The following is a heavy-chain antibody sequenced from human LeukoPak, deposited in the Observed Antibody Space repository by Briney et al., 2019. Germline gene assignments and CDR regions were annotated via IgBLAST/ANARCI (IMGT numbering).Heavy chain of an antibody. CDR2: IGANGGST. D-gene: IGHD3-9*01. CDR3: VSLTPHNDY. V-gene: IGHV3-64D*09. J-gene: IGHJ4*02. CDR1: GLIFSTYA. Sequence: WGSLRLSCSASGLIFSTYAMQWVRQAPGKGLEYVSGIGANGGSTYYADSVKGRFIISRDNSKNTLYLQMSSLRTDDTALYYCVSLTPHNDYWGQGTLVTVSS.